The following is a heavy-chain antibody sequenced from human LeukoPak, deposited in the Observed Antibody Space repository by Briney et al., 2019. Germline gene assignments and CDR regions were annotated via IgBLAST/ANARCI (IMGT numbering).Heavy chain of an antibody. J-gene: IGHJ4*02. CDR1: GYSFTSYW. V-gene: IGHV5-51*01. Sequence: GESLKISCQGSGYSFTSYWIGWVCQMPGKGLEWMGIIYPGDSDTRYSPSFQGQVTISADKSISTAYLQWSSLKASDTAIYYCARRDRYCGGNCYSFDYWGQGTLVTVSS. D-gene: IGHD2-21*01. CDR3: ARRDRYCGGNCYSFDY. CDR2: IYPGDSDT.